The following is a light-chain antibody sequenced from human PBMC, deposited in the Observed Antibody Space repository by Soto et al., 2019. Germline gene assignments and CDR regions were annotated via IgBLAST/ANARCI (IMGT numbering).Light chain of an antibody. J-gene: IGKJ4*01. CDR1: QSISNY. CDR3: QQTYTAPIT. CDR2: GAS. Sequence: DIQMTQTPFSLPASAGDRVNITCRASQSISNYLNWYQHKPGRAPSLLIHGASSLQGGVPSRFSGSGSGTDYPLTTSSLHPEDFTTYYRQQTYTAPITFGGGTSVEF. V-gene: IGKV1-39*01.